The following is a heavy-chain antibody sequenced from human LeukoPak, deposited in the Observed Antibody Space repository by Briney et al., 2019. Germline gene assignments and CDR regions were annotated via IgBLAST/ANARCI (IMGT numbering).Heavy chain of an antibody. CDR3: ARTSHSVTMVRGVIPQGRDV. J-gene: IGHJ6*02. Sequence: SETLSLTCTVSGGSISSYYWSWIRQPPGKGLEWIGYIYYSGSTNYSPSLKSRVTISVDTSKNHFSLKLSSVTAADTAVYYCARTSHSVTMVRGVIPQGRDVWGQGTTVTVSS. CDR1: GGSISSYY. V-gene: IGHV4-59*08. D-gene: IGHD3-10*01. CDR2: IYYSGST.